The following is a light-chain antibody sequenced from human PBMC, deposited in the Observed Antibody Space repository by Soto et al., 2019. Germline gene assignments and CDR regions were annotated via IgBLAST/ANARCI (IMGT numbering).Light chain of an antibody. CDR1: SSDVGGYNY. J-gene: IGLJ2*01. Sequence: QSALTQPASVSGSPGQSITISCTGTSSDVGGYNYVSWYQQHPGKAPKLMIYEVSNRPSGVPDRFSGSKSGNTASLTVSGLQAEDEADYYCCSYAGSNSLVFGGVTQLTVL. CDR2: EVS. CDR3: CSYAGSNSLV. V-gene: IGLV2-8*01.